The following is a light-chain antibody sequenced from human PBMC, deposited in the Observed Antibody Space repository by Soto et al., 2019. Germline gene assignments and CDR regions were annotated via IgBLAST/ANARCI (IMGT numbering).Light chain of an antibody. V-gene: IGKV3-11*01. J-gene: IGKJ1*01. CDR3: QQCNNWPQWT. CDR2: DAS. Sequence: EIVLTQSPATLSLSPGERATLSCSASQSVGTFFAWYQQKPGQAPRLLIYDASNRATGIPPRFSGSGSGTDFTLTISSLEPEDFAVYYCQQCNNWPQWTFGQGTKVDI. CDR1: QSVGTF.